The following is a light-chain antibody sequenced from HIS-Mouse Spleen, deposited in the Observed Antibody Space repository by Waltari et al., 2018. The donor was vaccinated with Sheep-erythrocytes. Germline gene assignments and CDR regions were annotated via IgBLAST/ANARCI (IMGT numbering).Light chain of an antibody. Sequence: QSALTQPRSVSGSPGQSVTISCTGTSSDDGGYNYVSWYQQHPVNAPKLRIYDVSKRPSGVPDRCSGSKSGNTASLTISGLQAEEEAEYYCCSYAGSYTYVFGTGTKVTVL. CDR1: SSDDGGYNY. J-gene: IGLJ1*01. CDR2: DVS. V-gene: IGLV2-11*01. CDR3: CSYAGSYTYV.